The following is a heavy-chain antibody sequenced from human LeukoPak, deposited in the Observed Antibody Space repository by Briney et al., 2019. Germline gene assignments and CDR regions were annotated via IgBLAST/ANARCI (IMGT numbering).Heavy chain of an antibody. CDR2: TSYDGSNK. V-gene: IGHV3-30*18. Sequence: PGGSLRLSCAASGFTFSGYGMHWVRQAPGKGLEWVALTSYDGSNKNYAKSVKGRFTISRDNSKNTLYLLMNSLRAEDTAVYYCAKDPDTGSYYRPSDWFDPWGQGTLVTVS. CDR1: GFTFSGYG. CDR3: AKDPDTGSYYRPSDWFDP. J-gene: IGHJ5*02. D-gene: IGHD1-26*01.